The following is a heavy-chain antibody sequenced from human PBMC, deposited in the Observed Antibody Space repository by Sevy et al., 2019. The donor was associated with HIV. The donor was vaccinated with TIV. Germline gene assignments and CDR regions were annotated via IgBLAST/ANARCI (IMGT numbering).Heavy chain of an antibody. D-gene: IGHD1-1*01. CDR2: IYYSGST. J-gene: IGHJ4*02. V-gene: IGHV4-59*01. Sequence: SETLSLTCTVSGGSISSYYWSWIRQPPGKGLEWIGYIYYSGSTNYNPSLKSRVTISVDTSKNQFSLKLSSVTAADTAVYYCAREISTNRNHAIDGIYYFDYWGQGTLVTVSS. CDR1: GGSISSYY. CDR3: AREISTNRNHAIDGIYYFDY.